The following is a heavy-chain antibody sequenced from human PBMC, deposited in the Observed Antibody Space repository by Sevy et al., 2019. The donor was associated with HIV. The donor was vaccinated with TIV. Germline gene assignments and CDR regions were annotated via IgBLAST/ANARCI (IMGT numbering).Heavy chain of an antibody. V-gene: IGHV4-59*01. CDR1: GDSITSYY. J-gene: IGHJ4*02. CDR2: VHNGGST. Sequence: SETLSLTCTVSGDSITSYYWAWIRQPPGKGLEWIGNVHNGGSTNYNPSLKSRLTISVDTTNNQFSLKLGSVTVADTAVYFCARPHTSGWTRFEHWGQGILVTVS. D-gene: IGHD6-19*01. CDR3: ARPHTSGWTRFEH.